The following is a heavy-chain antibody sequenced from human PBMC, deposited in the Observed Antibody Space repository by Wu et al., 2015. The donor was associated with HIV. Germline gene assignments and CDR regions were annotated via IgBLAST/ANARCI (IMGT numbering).Heavy chain of an antibody. CDR1: GYTFTGYY. D-gene: IGHD3-9*01. CDR3: ARDREQNYDIFPYYYYMDV. Sequence: QVQLVQSGAEVKKPGASVKVSCKASGYTFTGYYMHWVRQAPGQGLEWMGWINPNSGGTNYAQKFQGRVTMTRDTSISTAYMELSRLRSDDTAVYYCARDREQNYDIFPYYYYMDVWGKGTTVTVSS. CDR2: INPNSGGT. V-gene: IGHV1-2*02. J-gene: IGHJ6*03.